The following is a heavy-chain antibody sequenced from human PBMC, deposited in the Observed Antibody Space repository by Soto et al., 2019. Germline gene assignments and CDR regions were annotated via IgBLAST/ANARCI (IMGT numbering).Heavy chain of an antibody. CDR1: GFTFSRYG. J-gene: IGHJ4*02. V-gene: IGHV3-30*18. CDR3: AKDRDISSAGYYFDY. Sequence: GGSLRLSCAASGFTFSRYGMHWVRQAPGKGLEWVAVVSFDGSDKYYADSVKGRFTISRDKSKNTLFLQMNSLRVEDTAVYFCAKDRDISSAGYYFDYWGQGTLVTVSS. D-gene: IGHD6-13*01. CDR2: VSFDGSDK.